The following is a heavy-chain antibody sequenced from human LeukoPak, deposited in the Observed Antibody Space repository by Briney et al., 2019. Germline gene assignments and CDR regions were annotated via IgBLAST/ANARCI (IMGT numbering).Heavy chain of an antibody. CDR3: ARDNYGDYIIDY. CDR1: GFTFSSYS. D-gene: IGHD4-17*01. CDR2: ISSSSSYI. J-gene: IGHJ4*02. Sequence: PGGSLRLSCAASGFTFSSYSMNWVRQAPGKGLEWVSSISSSSSYIYYADSVKGRFTISRDNAKNSLYLQMNGLRAEDTAVYYCARDNYGDYIIDYWGQGTLVTVSS. V-gene: IGHV3-21*01.